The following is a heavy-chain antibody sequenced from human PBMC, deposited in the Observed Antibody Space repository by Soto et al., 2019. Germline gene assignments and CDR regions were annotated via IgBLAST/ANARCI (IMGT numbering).Heavy chain of an antibody. J-gene: IGHJ3*01. D-gene: IGHD1-26*01. Sequence: EVQLVESGGGLVRPGGSLRLSCAASGFTFSYYWMHWVRQAPGKGLVWVSRIHSDGSSTTYADFVKGRFIISRDNARNTVELQTNVVRVVGTAVYYCARGDRGALDLWGRGTVVTVSS. CDR2: IHSDGSST. CDR1: GFTFSYYW. CDR3: ARGDRGALDL. V-gene: IGHV3-74*01.